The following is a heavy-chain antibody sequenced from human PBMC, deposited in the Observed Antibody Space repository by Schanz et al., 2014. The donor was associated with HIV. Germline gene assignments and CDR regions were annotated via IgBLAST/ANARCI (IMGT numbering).Heavy chain of an antibody. Sequence: EVVLVESGGGLVQPGGSLRLSCAASGFTFSKYAMSWVRQAPGKGLEWVSAISGSGGSTYYTDSVKGRFTISRDNSKNTLYLQMNSLRAEDTAVYYCAKDQGYDFWSGYYNYYGMDVWGQGTTVTVSS. CDR2: ISGSGGST. V-gene: IGHV3-23*04. D-gene: IGHD3-3*01. CDR3: AKDQGYDFWSGYYNYYGMDV. CDR1: GFTFSKYA. J-gene: IGHJ6*02.